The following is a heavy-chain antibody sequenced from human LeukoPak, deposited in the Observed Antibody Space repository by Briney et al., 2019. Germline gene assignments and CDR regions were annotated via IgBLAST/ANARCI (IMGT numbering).Heavy chain of an antibody. CDR2: ICGSGGNT. CDR1: GLTFSNYA. CDR3: AKGMSGSNPYNWFDL. Sequence: GGSLRLSCAACGLTFSNYAMRWVRQAPGKGREGVSLICGSGGNTFYADSVKGRFTISRDNSKNTLFLQMNSLRAEDTAVYYCAKGMSGSNPYNWFDLWGQGTLVTVSS. V-gene: IGHV3-23*01. D-gene: IGHD1-26*01. J-gene: IGHJ5*02.